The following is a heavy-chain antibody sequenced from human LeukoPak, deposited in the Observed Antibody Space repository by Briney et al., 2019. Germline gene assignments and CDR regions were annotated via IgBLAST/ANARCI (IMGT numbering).Heavy chain of an antibody. CDR2: INPNSGGT. CDR1: GYTFTGYY. CDR3: ARGPHGAAAGTGAFDI. Sequence: ASVKVSCKASGYTFTGYYMHWGRQAPGQGLEWMGWINPNSGGTNYAQKFQGRVTMTRDTSISTAYMELSRLRSDDTAVYYCARGPHGAAAGTGAFDIWGQGTMVTVSS. V-gene: IGHV1-2*02. J-gene: IGHJ3*02. D-gene: IGHD6-13*01.